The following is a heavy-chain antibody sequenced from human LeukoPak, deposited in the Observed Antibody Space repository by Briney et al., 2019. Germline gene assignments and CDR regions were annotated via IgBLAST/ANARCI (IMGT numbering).Heavy chain of an antibody. Sequence: ASVKVSCKASGYTFTSYAMHWVRQSPGLRLEWMGWINAGNGNTKYSQKFQGRVTITRDTSASTAYMELSSLRSEDTAVCYCARVHYDILTGYYIKQVGGYFDYWGQGTLVTVSS. CDR3: ARVHYDILTGYYIKQVGGYFDY. D-gene: IGHD3-9*01. CDR2: INAGNGNT. J-gene: IGHJ4*02. CDR1: GYTFTSYA. V-gene: IGHV1-3*01.